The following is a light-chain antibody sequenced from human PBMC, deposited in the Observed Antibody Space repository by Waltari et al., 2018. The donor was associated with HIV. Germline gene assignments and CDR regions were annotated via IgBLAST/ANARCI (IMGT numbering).Light chain of an antibody. Sequence: QSVLTQPPSASGTPGQRVTISCSASSSKIGSNPVNWYQHLPGTAPKLLIYGNVQLPSGVPDRFSAARSGTSAALAISGLQSADEADYYCAAWDDSLNGGGFGGGTKLTVL. CDR1: SSKIGSNP. J-gene: IGLJ3*02. CDR3: AAWDDSLNGGG. V-gene: IGLV1-44*01. CDR2: GNV.